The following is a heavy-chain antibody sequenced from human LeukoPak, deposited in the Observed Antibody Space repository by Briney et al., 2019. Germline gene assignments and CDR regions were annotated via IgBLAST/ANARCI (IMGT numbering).Heavy chain of an antibody. D-gene: IGHD6-13*01. J-gene: IGHJ4*02. Sequence: GGSPRLSCAASGFTFSSYAMSWVRQAPGKGLEWVSAISGSGDNTYYADSVKGRFTISRDNSKNTLYLQMNSLRAEDTAVYYCANARAAADYWGQGTLVTVSS. CDR3: ANARAAADY. CDR1: GFTFSSYA. CDR2: ISGSGDNT. V-gene: IGHV3-23*01.